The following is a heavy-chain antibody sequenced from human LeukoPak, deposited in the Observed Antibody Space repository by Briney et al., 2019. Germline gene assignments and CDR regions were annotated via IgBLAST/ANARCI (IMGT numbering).Heavy chain of an antibody. CDR1: GFTFSSYA. Sequence: GGSLRLSCAAPGFTFSSYAMSWVRQAPGKGLEWVSAISGSGGSTYYADSVKGRSTISRDNSKNTLYLQMNSLRAEDTAVYYCAKGHYCSSTSCPPDYWGQGTLVTVSS. CDR3: AKGHYCSSTSCPPDY. D-gene: IGHD2-2*01. CDR2: ISGSGGST. J-gene: IGHJ4*02. V-gene: IGHV3-23*01.